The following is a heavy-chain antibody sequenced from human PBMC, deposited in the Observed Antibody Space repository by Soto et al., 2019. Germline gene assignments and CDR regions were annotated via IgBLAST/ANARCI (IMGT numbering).Heavy chain of an antibody. CDR2: IYYSGST. Sequence: PSETLSLTCTVSGGSISSYYWSCIRQPPGKGLEWIGYIYYSGSTNYNPSLKSRVTISVDTSKNQFSLKLSSVTAADTAVYYCARHFSVDYFDYWGQGALVTVSS. CDR1: GGSISSYY. CDR3: ARHFSVDYFDY. V-gene: IGHV4-59*01. J-gene: IGHJ4*02.